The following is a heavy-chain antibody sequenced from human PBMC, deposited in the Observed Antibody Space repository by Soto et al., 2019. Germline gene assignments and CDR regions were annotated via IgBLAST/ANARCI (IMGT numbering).Heavy chain of an antibody. V-gene: IGHV3-23*01. CDR1: GFAFSIYA. CDR3: AKVSSGWSLNY. J-gene: IGHJ4*02. Sequence: PGGSLRLSCAASGFAFSIYAMSWVRQAPGKGLEWVSGTSGSGGSIYYADSVKGRFTISRDNSKNTLYLQMNSLRAEDTAVYYCAKVSSGWSLNYWGQGTLVTVSS. D-gene: IGHD6-19*01. CDR2: TSGSGGSI.